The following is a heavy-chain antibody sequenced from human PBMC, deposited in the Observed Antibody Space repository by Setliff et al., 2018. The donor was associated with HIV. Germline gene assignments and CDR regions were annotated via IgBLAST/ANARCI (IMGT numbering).Heavy chain of an antibody. V-gene: IGHV1-46*01. Sequence: GASVKVSCKASGYTFTSYGISWVRQAPGQGLEWMGIINPSGGSTTYAQKFQGRVSMTRDTSTSTVYMDLSSLRSEDTAVYYRAWTQDGPGGNYFDHWGQGTLVTVSS. J-gene: IGHJ4*02. CDR1: GYTFTSYG. CDR2: INPSGGST. CDR3: AWTQDGPGGNYFDH.